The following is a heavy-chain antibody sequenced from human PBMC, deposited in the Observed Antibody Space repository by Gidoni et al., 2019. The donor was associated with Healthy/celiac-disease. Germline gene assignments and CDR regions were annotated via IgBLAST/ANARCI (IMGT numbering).Heavy chain of an antibody. D-gene: IGHD2-21*02. CDR3: AKDEKTGSFGDRHIVVVTTFDY. CDR1: GFTFDAYA. CDR2: ISWNSGSI. J-gene: IGHJ4*02. Sequence: EVQLVESGGGLVQPGRSLRLSCAASGFTFDAYAMHWVRQAPGKGLEWVSGISWNSGSIGYADSVKGRFTISRDNAKNSLYLQMNSLRAEDTALYYCAKDEKTGSFGDRHIVVVTTFDYWGQGTLVTVSS. V-gene: IGHV3-9*01.